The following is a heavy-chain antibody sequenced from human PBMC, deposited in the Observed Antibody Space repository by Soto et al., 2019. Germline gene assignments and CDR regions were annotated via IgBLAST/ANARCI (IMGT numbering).Heavy chain of an antibody. CDR2: INAGSGNT. J-gene: IGHJ6*02. Sequence: ASVKVSCKASGYTFTSYAMHWVRQAPGQRLEWMGWINAGSGNTKYSQKFQGRVTITRDTSASTAYMELSSLRSEDTAVYYCARVQSIAVAAGYYGMDVWGQGTTVTVSS. CDR3: ARVQSIAVAAGYYGMDV. CDR1: GYTFTSYA. V-gene: IGHV1-3*01. D-gene: IGHD6-19*01.